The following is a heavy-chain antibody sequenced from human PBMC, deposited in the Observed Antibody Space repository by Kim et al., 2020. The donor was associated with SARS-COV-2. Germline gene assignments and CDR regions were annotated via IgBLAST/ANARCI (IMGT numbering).Heavy chain of an antibody. V-gene: IGHV3-30*18. Sequence: GGSLRLSCAASGFTFSSYGMHWVRQAPGKGLEWVAVISYDGSNKYYADSVKGRFTISRDNSKNTLYLQMNSLRAEDTAVYYCAKEQQWLVHVDYWGQGTLVTVSS. CDR3: AKEQQWLVHVDY. CDR1: GFTFSSYG. D-gene: IGHD6-19*01. CDR2: ISYDGSNK. J-gene: IGHJ4*02.